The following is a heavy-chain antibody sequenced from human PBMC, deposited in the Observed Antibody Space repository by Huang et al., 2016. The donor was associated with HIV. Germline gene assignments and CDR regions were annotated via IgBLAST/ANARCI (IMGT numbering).Heavy chain of an antibody. V-gene: IGHV1-69*13. CDR2: SIPVHETT. D-gene: IGHD5-18*01. CDR3: ARGVGNSNRGFDI. Sequence: QVQLVQSGAEMKKSGSSVKVSCKASGGTVSSFSFTWVRQAPGHGLEWRGGSIPVHETTDLAQKFRGRVTLTADESTNTAFMELSGLTSQDTAVYYCARGVGNSNRGFDIWGQGTLVTVS. CDR1: GGTVSSFS. J-gene: IGHJ4*02.